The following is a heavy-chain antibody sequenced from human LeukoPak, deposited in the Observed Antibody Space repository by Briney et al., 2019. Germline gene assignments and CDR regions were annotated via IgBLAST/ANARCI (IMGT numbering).Heavy chain of an antibody. CDR2: INHSGST. D-gene: IGHD4-17*01. CDR3: ARVYGDSPSDYYYYYMDV. CDR1: GGSFSGYY. J-gene: IGHJ6*03. V-gene: IGHV4-34*01. Sequence: PSETLSLTCAVYGGSFSGYYWSWIRQPPGKGLEWIGEINHSGSTNYNPSLKSRVTISADTSKNQFSLKLSSVTAADTAVYYCARVYGDSPSDYYYYYMDVWGKGTTVTVSS.